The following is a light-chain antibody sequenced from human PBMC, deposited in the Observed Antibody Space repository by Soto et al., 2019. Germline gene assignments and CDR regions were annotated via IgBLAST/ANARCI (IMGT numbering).Light chain of an antibody. J-gene: IGKJ1*01. Sequence: DIQMTQSPSTLSASVGDRVTITCRASQSISSWLAWYQQKPGQAPQLLIYKASSLESGVPSRFSGSGSATEFTLTISSLHPDDFATYYCQQYNSYSQTFGQVTKVDIK. CDR2: KAS. CDR3: QQYNSYSQT. V-gene: IGKV1-5*03. CDR1: QSISSW.